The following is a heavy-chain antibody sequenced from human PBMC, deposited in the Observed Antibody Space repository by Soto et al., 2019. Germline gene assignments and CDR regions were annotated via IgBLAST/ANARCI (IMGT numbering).Heavy chain of an antibody. V-gene: IGHV3-30-3*01. CDR2: ISFDGNNK. CDR3: ARDRVLAGIGEVDY. Sequence: QVQLVESGGGVVQPGRSLRLSCAASGFTFSNSAMHWVRQAPGEGLEWVAVISFDGNNKYYVDSVKGRFTISRDNSKNTLYLQMNSLRAEDTAVYYCARDRVLAGIGEVDYWGQGTLVTVSS. D-gene: IGHD6-19*01. CDR1: GFTFSNSA. J-gene: IGHJ4*02.